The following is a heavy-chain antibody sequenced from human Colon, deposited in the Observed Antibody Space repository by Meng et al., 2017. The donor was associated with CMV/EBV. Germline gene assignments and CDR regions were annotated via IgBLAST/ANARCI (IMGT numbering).Heavy chain of an antibody. CDR2: ITSGGDR. V-gene: IGHV3-23*01. D-gene: IGHD6-6*01. CDR1: GLTFNTYA. CDR3: SSGRPGEFDY. J-gene: IGHJ4*02. Sequence: LRLSCTTSGLTFNTYAMNWARQAPGKGLEWVSGITSGGDRYYADSVKGRFTISRDNSKSTVYLQLNGLRAEDTAVYYCSSGRPGEFDYWAQGTLVTVSS.